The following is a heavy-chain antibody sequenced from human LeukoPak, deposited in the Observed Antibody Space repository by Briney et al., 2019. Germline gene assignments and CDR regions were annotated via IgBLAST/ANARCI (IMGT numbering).Heavy chain of an antibody. V-gene: IGHV1-18*01. CDR2: ISAYNGNT. CDR1: GYTFTSYG. D-gene: IGHD3-22*01. J-gene: IGHJ4*02. Sequence: GASVKVSCKASGYTFTSYGISWVRQAPGQGLEWMGWISAYNGNTNYAQKLQGRVTMTTDTSTSTAYMELRSLRSDDTAVYYCARGRTYYYDSSGYYSLDHWGQGTLVTVSS. CDR3: ARGRTYYYDSSGYYSLDH.